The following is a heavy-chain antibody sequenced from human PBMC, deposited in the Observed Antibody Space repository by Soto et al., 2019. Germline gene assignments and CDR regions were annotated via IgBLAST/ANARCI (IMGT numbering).Heavy chain of an antibody. CDR3: AKGHPGGSCYSGLDC. CDR1: GFTFSSCA. D-gene: IGHD2-15*01. J-gene: IGHJ4*02. V-gene: IGHV3-23*01. Sequence: VQLLESGGGLVQPGGSLRLSCAASGFTFSSCAITWVRQAPGKGLEWVLAISGSGDTTYYADSVKGRFTISRDTSKNTVYLQMNSLRVDDTAVYYCAKGHPGGSCYSGLDCWGQGTLVTVSS. CDR2: ISGSGDTT.